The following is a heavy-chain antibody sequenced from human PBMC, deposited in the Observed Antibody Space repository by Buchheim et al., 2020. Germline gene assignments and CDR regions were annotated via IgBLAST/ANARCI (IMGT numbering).Heavy chain of an antibody. CDR1: GGSISSGGYY. V-gene: IGHV4-31*03. CDR3: ARGLITMVRGVISWFDP. Sequence: QVQLQESGPGLVKPSQTLSLTCTVSGGSISSGGYYGSWIRQHPGKGLEWIGYIYYSGSTYYNPSLQSRVTISVDPSKNQFSLKLSSVTAADTAVYYCARGLITMVRGVISWFDPWGQGTL. D-gene: IGHD3-10*01. J-gene: IGHJ5*02. CDR2: IYYSGST.